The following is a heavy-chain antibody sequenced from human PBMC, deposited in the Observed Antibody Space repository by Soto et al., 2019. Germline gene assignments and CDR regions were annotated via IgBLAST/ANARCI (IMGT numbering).Heavy chain of an antibody. CDR2: IYHSGST. Sequence: TLSLTCAVSGGSISSGGYSWSWIRQPPGKGLEWIGYIYHSGSTYYNPSLKSRVTISVDRSKNQFSLKLSSVTAADTAVYYCARDQGYGDNWFDPWGQGTLATVSS. CDR1: GGSISSGGYS. CDR3: ARDQGYGDNWFDP. J-gene: IGHJ5*02. D-gene: IGHD4-17*01. V-gene: IGHV4-30-2*01.